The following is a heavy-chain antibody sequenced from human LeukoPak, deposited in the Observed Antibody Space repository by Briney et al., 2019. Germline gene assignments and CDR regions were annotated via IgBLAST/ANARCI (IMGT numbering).Heavy chain of an antibody. CDR3: TISVGDGYNDAFDI. V-gene: IGHV3-30*03. Sequence: PGGSLRLSCAASGFTFSSYGMHWVRQAPGKGLEWVAVISYDGSNKYYADSVKGRFTISRDNSKNTLYLQMNSLRAEETAVYYCTISVGDGYNDAFDIWGQGTMVTVSS. J-gene: IGHJ3*02. CDR2: ISYDGSNK. D-gene: IGHD5-24*01. CDR1: GFTFSSYG.